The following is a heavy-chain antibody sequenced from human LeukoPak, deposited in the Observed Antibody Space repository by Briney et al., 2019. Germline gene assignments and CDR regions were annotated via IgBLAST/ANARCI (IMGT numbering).Heavy chain of an antibody. CDR3: ARGPTVTTSSTTIQDYYYYYGMDV. D-gene: IGHD4-11*01. CDR1: GFTFSSYS. V-gene: IGHV3-21*01. J-gene: IGHJ6*02. Sequence: GGSLRLSCAASGFTFSSYSMNWVRQAPGKGLEWVSSISSSSSYIYYADSVKGRFTISRDNAKNSLYLQMNSLRAEDTAVYYCARGPTVTTSSTTIQDYYYYYGMDVWGQGTTVTVSS. CDR2: ISSSSSYI.